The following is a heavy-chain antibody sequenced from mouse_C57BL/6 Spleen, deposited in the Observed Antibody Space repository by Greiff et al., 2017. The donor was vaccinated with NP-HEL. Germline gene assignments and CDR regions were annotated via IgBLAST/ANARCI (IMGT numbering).Heavy chain of an antibody. J-gene: IGHJ1*03. CDR3: ARTVVDYWYFDV. CDR1: GYSFTGYY. CDR2: INPSNGGT. V-gene: IGHV1-42*01. Sequence: VQLQQSGPELVKPGASVKISCKASGYSFTGYYMNWVKQSPEKSLEWIGEINPSNGGTTYNQKFKAKATLTVDKSSSTAYMQLKSLTSEDSAVYYCARTVVDYWYFDVWGTGTTVTVSS. D-gene: IGHD1-1*01.